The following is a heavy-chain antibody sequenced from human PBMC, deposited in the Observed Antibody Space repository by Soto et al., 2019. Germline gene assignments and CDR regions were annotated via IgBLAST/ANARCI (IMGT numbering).Heavy chain of an antibody. Sequence: GGSLRLSCAASGFTFSSYGMHWVRQAPGKGLEWVAVIWYDGSNKYYADSVKGRFTISRDNSKNTLYLQMNSLRAEDTAVYYCARDLGDIVVVPAAMIGYWGQGTLVTVSS. D-gene: IGHD2-2*01. CDR1: GFTFSSYG. V-gene: IGHV3-33*01. CDR3: ARDLGDIVVVPAAMIGY. J-gene: IGHJ4*02. CDR2: IWYDGSNK.